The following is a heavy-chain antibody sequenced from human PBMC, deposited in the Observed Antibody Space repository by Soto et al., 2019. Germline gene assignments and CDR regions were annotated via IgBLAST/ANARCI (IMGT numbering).Heavy chain of an antibody. D-gene: IGHD6-13*01. J-gene: IGHJ6*02. CDR1: GGSISSSNW. V-gene: IGHV4-4*02. CDR3: ARWIAAAGLYYYYGMDV. Sequence: PSETLSLTCAVSGGSISSSNWWSWVRQPPGKGLEWIGEIYHSGSTNYNPSLKSRVTISVDKSKNQFSLKLCSVTAADTAVYYCARWIAAAGLYYYYGMDVWGQGTTVTVSS. CDR2: IYHSGST.